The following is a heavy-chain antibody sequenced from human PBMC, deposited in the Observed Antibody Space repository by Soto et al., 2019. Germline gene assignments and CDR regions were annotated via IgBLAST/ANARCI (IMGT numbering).Heavy chain of an antibody. V-gene: IGHV3-33*01. J-gene: IGHJ4*02. CDR2: MWYDGGNK. D-gene: IGHD6-19*01. CDR3: ARDGQWLPRDGLRSSYYFDY. Sequence: QVQLVESGGGVVQPGRSLRLSCAASGFNFSSYVMHWVRQTPGKGLECVAVMWYDGGNKYYADCVKGRFTISRDNSKNTLYLQRSSLRAEDTAVYYCARDGQWLPRDGLRSSYYFDYWGQGTLVTVSS. CDR1: GFNFSSYV.